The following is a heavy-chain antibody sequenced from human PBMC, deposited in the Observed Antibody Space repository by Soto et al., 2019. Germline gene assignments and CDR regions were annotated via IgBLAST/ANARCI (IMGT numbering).Heavy chain of an antibody. Sequence: QEQLVESGGGVVQPGRSLRLSCAASGFSFRNYGIHWVRQAPGKGLDWVAVIWYDGSKRYYADSVRGRFTISRDNSGNTVHLQMDSLRAEDTAVYYCARGWGSGVPHSLDVWGQGTTVVVS. CDR3: ARGWGSGVPHSLDV. J-gene: IGHJ3*01. V-gene: IGHV3-33*01. D-gene: IGHD6-19*01. CDR1: GFSFRNYG. CDR2: IWYDGSKR.